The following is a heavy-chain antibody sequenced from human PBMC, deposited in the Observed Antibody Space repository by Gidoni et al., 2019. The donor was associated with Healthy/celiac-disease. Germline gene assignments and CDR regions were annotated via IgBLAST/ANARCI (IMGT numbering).Heavy chain of an antibody. D-gene: IGHD3-9*01. V-gene: IGHV4-34*01. J-gene: IGHJ4*02. CDR2: SNHSGST. CDR1: GGSFSGYY. CDR3: ARVDDILTGYYLFDY. Sequence: QVQLQQWGSGLLKPSETLSLTCAVYGGSFSGYYWSWIRQPPGKGLEWIGESNHSGSTNYNQSLKSRVTISVETSKNQFSLKLSSVTAADTAVYYCARVDDILTGYYLFDYWGQGTLVTVSS.